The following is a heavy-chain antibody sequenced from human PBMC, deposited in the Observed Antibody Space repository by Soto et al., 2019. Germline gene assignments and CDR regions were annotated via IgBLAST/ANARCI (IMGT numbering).Heavy chain of an antibody. D-gene: IGHD3-10*02. CDR2: IYPSGSP. V-gene: IGHV4-30-2*04. J-gene: IGHJ2*01. Sequence: PGKGLERIGYIYPSGSPYYNPSLKSRVTISVDTSKNQFSLKLSSVTAADTAVYYCVFFFQAEDGIRDVRSVSAFLLNRSSDL. CDR3: VFFFQAEDGIRDVRSVSAFLLNRSSDL.